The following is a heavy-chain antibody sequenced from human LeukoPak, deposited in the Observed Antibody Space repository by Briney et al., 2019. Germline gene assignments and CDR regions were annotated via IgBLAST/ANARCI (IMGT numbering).Heavy chain of an antibody. J-gene: IGHJ6*03. CDR1: GFTYTMDWYS. Sequence: GGSLRLSCAASGFTYTMDWYSMNWVRQAPGKGLEWVSYISSSSSTIYYADSVKGRFTISRDNAKNSPYLQMNSLRAEDTAVYYCARVISGQNTVTRVGYYYMDVWGKGTTVTVSS. CDR2: ISSSSSTI. V-gene: IGHV3-48*01. D-gene: IGHD4-17*01. CDR3: ARVISGQNTVTRVGYYYMDV.